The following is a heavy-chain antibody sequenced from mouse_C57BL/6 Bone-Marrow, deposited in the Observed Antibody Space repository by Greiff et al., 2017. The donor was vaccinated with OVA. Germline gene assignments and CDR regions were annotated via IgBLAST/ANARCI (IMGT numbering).Heavy chain of an antibody. CDR3: ARHEDGPRGAMDY. Sequence: AKLHQPGAELVKLGAPVKLSCKASGNTFTESTRPWVKQRSGQGLGWIGWLYLGRGSIKYNEKFKDKATLTADKSSSTVYMELSRLTSEDSAVYFCARHEDGPRGAMDYWGQGTSVTVSS. D-gene: IGHD2-10*02. V-gene: IGHV1-62-2*01. CDR1: GNTFTEST. J-gene: IGHJ4*01. CDR2: LYLGRGSI.